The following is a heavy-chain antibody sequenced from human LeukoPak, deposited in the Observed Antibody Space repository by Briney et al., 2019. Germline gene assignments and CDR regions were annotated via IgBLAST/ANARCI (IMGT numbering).Heavy chain of an antibody. J-gene: IGHJ3*02. Sequence: GGSLRLSCAASGFTFSSYSMNWVRQAPGKELEWVSYISSSSTIYYADSVKGRFTISRDNAKNSLYLQMNSLRAEDTAVYYCARDPVPIDSGSYPYDAFDIWGQGTMVTVSS. CDR1: GFTFSSYS. D-gene: IGHD1-26*01. CDR2: ISSSSTI. CDR3: ARDPVPIDSGSYPYDAFDI. V-gene: IGHV3-48*01.